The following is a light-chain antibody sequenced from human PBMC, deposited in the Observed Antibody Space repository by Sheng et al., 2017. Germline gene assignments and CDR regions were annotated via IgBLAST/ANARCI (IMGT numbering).Light chain of an antibody. Sequence: DIQMTQSPSTLSASVGDRVTITCRASQSFSSWLAWYQQKPGKAPKLLIYKTSNLESGVPSRFSGSGSGTEFTLTISSLQPDDFATYYCQQYHDYSRTFGQGTKVEIK. J-gene: IGKJ1*01. CDR3: QQYHDYSRT. CDR1: QSFSSW. V-gene: IGKV1-5*03. CDR2: KTS.